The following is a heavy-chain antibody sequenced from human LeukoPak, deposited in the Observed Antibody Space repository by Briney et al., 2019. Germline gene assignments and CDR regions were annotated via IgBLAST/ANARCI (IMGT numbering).Heavy chain of an antibody. CDR1: GGSISSYY. CDR3: ARDEVDFWSGSKSSYYYYGMDV. V-gene: IGHV4-4*07. D-gene: IGHD3-3*01. J-gene: IGHJ6*02. CDR2: IYTSGST. Sequence: SETLSLTCTVSGGSISSYYWSWIRQPAAKGLEWIGRIYTSGSTNYNPSLKSRVTMSVDTSKNQFSLKLSSVTAADTAVYYCARDEVDFWSGSKSSYYYYGMDVWGQGTTVTVSS.